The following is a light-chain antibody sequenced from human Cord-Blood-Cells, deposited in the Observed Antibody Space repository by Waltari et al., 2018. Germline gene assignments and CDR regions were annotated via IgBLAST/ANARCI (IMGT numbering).Light chain of an antibody. Sequence: DIQMTQSTSTLSASVGDRVTITCRTSQSISSWLAGYQEKPGKAPKFLIYDASSLESGVPSRFSGSESGTEFTLTISSLQPDDFATYYCQQYNSYSWTFGQGTKVEIK. V-gene: IGKV1-5*01. CDR1: QSISSW. CDR2: DAS. CDR3: QQYNSYSWT. J-gene: IGKJ1*01.